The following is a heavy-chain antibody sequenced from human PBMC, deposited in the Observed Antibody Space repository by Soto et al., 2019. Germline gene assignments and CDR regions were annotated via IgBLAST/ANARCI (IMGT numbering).Heavy chain of an antibody. CDR1: GGSISSGGYY. Sequence: QVQLQESGPGLVKPSQTLSLTCTVSGGSISSGGYYWSWIRQHPGKGLEWIGYIYYSGSTYYNPSLKSRVTIXXDXSTXQFSLKLSSVTAADTAVYYCAGYCSSTSCYTGTDYWGQGTLVTVSS. CDR2: IYYSGST. D-gene: IGHD2-2*02. CDR3: AGYCSSTSCYTGTDY. V-gene: IGHV4-31*03. J-gene: IGHJ4*02.